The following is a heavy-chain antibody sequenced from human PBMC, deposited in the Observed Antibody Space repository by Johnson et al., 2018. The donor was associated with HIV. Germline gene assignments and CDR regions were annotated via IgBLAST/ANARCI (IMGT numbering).Heavy chain of an antibody. Sequence: QVQLVESGGGVVQPGGSLRLSCAASGFSFSTYDVHWVRQAPGKGLEWVAFIRYDGNNKFYADSVKGRFTISRDNAKNTLYLQMNSLRSEDTAIYYCAKVGLGHRNGCDIWGQGTTVIVSS. CDR1: GFSFSTYD. V-gene: IGHV3-30*02. D-gene: IGHD2-15*01. CDR3: AKVGLGHRNGCDI. CDR2: IRYDGNNK. J-gene: IGHJ3*02.